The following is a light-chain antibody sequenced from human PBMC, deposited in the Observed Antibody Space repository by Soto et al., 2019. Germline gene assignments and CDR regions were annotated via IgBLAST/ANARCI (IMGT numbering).Light chain of an antibody. CDR1: QSVSSSY. CDR2: GAS. Sequence: EIVLTQSPGTLSLSPGERATLSCRASQSVSSSYLAWYQQKPGQAPRLLIYGASSRATGIPDRFSGSGSGTAFTLTISRLEPEDFAVYYCQQYGSSRPPWTFGQGTKVEIK. V-gene: IGKV3-20*01. J-gene: IGKJ1*01. CDR3: QQYGSSRPPWT.